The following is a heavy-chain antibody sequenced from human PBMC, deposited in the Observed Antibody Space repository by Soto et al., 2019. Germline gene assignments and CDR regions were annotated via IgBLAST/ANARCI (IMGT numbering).Heavy chain of an antibody. V-gene: IGHV4-31*03. CDR2: IYYSGST. Sequence: QVQLQESGPGLVKPSQTLSLTCTVSGGSISSGGYYWSWIRQHPGKGLEWIGYIYYSGSTYYNPSLKSRVTISVDTSKNQFSLKLSSVTAADTAVYYCARDHAGYCISPSCYDYYFDYWGQGTLVTVSS. CDR1: GGSISSGGYY. D-gene: IGHD2-2*01. CDR3: ARDHAGYCISPSCYDYYFDY. J-gene: IGHJ4*02.